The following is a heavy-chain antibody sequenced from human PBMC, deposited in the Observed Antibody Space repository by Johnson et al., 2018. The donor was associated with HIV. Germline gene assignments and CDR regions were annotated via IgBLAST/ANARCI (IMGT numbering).Heavy chain of an antibody. J-gene: IGHJ3*02. CDR2: ISSSGDII. D-gene: IGHD3-22*01. CDR3: ARVGVGMIVVASLSPNAFDI. V-gene: IGHV3-11*01. Sequence: QVQLVESGGGLVKPGGSLRLSCAASGFTFSDYYMTWIRQAPGKGLEWLSFISSSGDIIRYADSVKGRFTISRDNAKNSLILQMNSLRAEDTALYYCARVGVGMIVVASLSPNAFDIWGQGTMVTVSS. CDR1: GFTFSDYY.